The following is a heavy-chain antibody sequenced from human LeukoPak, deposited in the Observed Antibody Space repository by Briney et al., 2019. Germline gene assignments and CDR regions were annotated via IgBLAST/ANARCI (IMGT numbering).Heavy chain of an antibody. J-gene: IGHJ4*02. CDR1: GFTFSSYG. Sequence: PGGSLRLSCAPSGFTFSSYGMHWVRQAPGKGLEWVAFIRYDGSNEYYADSVKGRFTISRDKSKNTLYLQMNSLRVEDTAVYYCARSSLVDYWGQGTLVTVSS. CDR3: ARSSLVDY. V-gene: IGHV3-30*02. CDR2: IRYDGSNE.